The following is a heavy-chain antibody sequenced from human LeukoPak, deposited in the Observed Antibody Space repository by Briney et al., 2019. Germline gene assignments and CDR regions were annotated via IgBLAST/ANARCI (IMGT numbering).Heavy chain of an antibody. CDR3: ARGHERTADY. J-gene: IGHJ4*02. V-gene: IGHV1-2*02. CDR2: INPDTGGT. D-gene: IGHD1-14*01. Sequence: GSVKVSCKASGYTFSGSYMHWVRQAPGQGLEWMGWINPDTGGTNYAQKFQGRVTMTRDTSISTAYMELSRLKSDDTAVYYCARGHERTADYWGQGTLVTAST. CDR1: GYTFSGSY.